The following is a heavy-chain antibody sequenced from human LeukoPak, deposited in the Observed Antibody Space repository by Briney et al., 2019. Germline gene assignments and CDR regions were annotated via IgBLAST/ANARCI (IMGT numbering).Heavy chain of an antibody. J-gene: IGHJ4*02. Sequence: GSLRLSCAASGFTFSSYGMHWVRQAPGKGLEWVAVIWYDGSNKYYADSVKGRFTISRDNSKNTLYLQMNSLRAEDTAVYYCARELYYYDSSGYYWWGQGTLVTVSS. V-gene: IGHV3-33*01. CDR1: GFTFSSYG. D-gene: IGHD3-22*01. CDR3: ARELYYYDSSGYYW. CDR2: IWYDGSNK.